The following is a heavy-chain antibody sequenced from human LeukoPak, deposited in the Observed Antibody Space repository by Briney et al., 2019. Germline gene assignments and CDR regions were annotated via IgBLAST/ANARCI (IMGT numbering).Heavy chain of an antibody. CDR2: ISCTSTSI. CDR1: GFTFSSYS. V-gene: IGHV3-21*01. J-gene: IGHJ6*03. CDR3: ARDGYYYGSGSLESYYYYYMDV. Sequence: PGGSLRLSCAASGFTFSSYSMNWVRQAPGQGLEWVSSISCTSTSIYYADSVKGRFTISRDNAKNTLYLQMNSLRAEDTAVYYCARDGYYYGSGSLESYYYYYMDVWGKGTTVTVSS. D-gene: IGHD3-10*01.